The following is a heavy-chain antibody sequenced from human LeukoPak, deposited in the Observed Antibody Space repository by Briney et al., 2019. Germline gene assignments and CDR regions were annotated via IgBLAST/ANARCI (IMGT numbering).Heavy chain of an antibody. V-gene: IGHV3-9*01. Sequence: GGSLRLSCAASGFTFDDFVMHWVRQAPGKGLEWVSGISWNSANIDYADSVKGRFTISRDNAKNSLYLQMNSLRAEDTALYYCAKALSYYDSSGYYPKSEYFQHWGQGTLVTVSS. D-gene: IGHD3-22*01. J-gene: IGHJ1*01. CDR2: ISWNSANI. CDR1: GFTFDDFV. CDR3: AKALSYYDSSGYYPKSEYFQH.